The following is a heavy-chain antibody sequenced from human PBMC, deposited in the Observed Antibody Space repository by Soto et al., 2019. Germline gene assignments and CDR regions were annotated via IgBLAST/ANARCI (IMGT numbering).Heavy chain of an antibody. D-gene: IGHD3-10*01. CDR2: IYYSGST. CDR3: AGRGAKGGGWFDP. V-gene: IGHV4-59*08. CDR1: GGSISSYY. J-gene: IGHJ5*02. Sequence: QVQLQESGPGLVKPSETLSLTCTVSGGSISSYYWSWIRQPPGKGLEWIGYIYYSGSTNYNPSPKRRVTISVDTSKNQSALKLTSVTAADTAVYYCAGRGAKGGGWFDPWGQGTLVTVSS.